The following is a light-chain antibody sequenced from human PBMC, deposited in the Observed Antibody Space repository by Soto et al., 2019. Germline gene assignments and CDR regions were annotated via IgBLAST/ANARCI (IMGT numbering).Light chain of an antibody. J-gene: IGKJ1*01. CDR1: QSVSNW. CDR2: KAS. CDR3: QQYNSFSPWT. Sequence: DIQMTQSPSTLSASVGDRVTITCRASQSVSNWLAWYQQKPGKAPKILIYKASSLESGVPSRFSGSGSGTEFTLTVSSLQPDDFATYYCQQYNSFSPWTFGQGTKVDIK. V-gene: IGKV1-5*03.